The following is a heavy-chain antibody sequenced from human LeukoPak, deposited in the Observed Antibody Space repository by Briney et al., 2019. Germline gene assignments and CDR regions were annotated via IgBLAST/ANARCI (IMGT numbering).Heavy chain of an antibody. Sequence: GGSLRLSCAASGFTFSSYEMNWVRQAPGKGLEWVANIKQDGSEKYYVDSVKGRFTISRDNAKNSLYLQMNSLRAEDTAVYYCARRSSYGYYFDYWGQGTLVTVSS. CDR2: IKQDGSEK. J-gene: IGHJ4*02. CDR1: GFTFSSYE. D-gene: IGHD5-18*01. V-gene: IGHV3-7*01. CDR3: ARRSSYGYYFDY.